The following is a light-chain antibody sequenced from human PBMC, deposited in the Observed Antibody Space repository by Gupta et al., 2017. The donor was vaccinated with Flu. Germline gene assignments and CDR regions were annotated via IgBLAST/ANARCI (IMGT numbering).Light chain of an antibody. CDR2: EVS. Sequence: IIYEVSNRLSGVPDRFSGSKSGNTASLTISGLQGEDEADYYCSSYTTSYTFVFGTGTKVTVL. CDR3: SSYTTSYTFV. V-gene: IGLV2-18*02. J-gene: IGLJ1*01.